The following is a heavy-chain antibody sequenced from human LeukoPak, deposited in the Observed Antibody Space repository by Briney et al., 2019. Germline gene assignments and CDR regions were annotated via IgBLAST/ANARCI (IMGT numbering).Heavy chain of an antibody. V-gene: IGHV3-7*01. J-gene: IGHJ4*02. CDR3: ARDRGSSGWYEFDY. CDR2: IKQDGSEK. CDR1: GFTSGTYW. D-gene: IGHD6-19*01. Sequence: TGGSLILSCAASGFTSGTYWMSWVRQAPGEGLEWVANIKQDGSEKYYVDSVRGRFTISRDNAKNSLYLQMNSLRAEDTAVYYCARDRGSSGWYEFDYWGQGTLVTVSS.